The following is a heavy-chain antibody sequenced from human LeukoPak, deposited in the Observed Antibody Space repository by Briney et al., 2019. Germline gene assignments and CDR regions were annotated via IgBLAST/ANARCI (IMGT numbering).Heavy chain of an antibody. CDR3: ALFEVVVGSTQDF. CDR2: IYYSGTT. V-gene: IGHV4-39*07. J-gene: IGHJ4*02. Sequence: PSETLSLTCTVSGGSIPISTYYWGWVRQPPGKGLEWIGSIYYSGTTKYNPSLKSRVTISVDRSKNQFSLKLSSVTAADTAVYYCALFEVVVGSTQDFWGQGILVTVSS. CDR1: GGSIPISTYY. D-gene: IGHD2-15*01.